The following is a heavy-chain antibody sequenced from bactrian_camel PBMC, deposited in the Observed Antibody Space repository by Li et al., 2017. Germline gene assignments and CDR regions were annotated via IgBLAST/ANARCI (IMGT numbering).Heavy chain of an antibody. CDR2: IYTGGGST. CDR3: AAGCTQDLRAKDFGY. V-gene: IGHV3S54*01. J-gene: IGHJ6*01. CDR1: RSIYYDYC. D-gene: IGHD3*01. Sequence: VQLVESGGGSVQAGGSLTLACAASRSIYYDYCMGWFRQAPGKEREGVAAIYTGGGSTYYGDSVKGRFTISQDHAKNTLYLQMNSLKPEDSAMYHCAAGCTQDLRAKDFGYWDQGTQVTVS.